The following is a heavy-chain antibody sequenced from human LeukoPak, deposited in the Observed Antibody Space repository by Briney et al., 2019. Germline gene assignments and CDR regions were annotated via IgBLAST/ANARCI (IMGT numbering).Heavy chain of an antibody. V-gene: IGHV3-21*01. J-gene: IGHJ4*02. CDR3: ARDRHYCSSTSCPFDY. CDR2: ISSSSNYI. D-gene: IGHD2-2*01. CDR1: GFTFSSYS. Sequence: GGSLRLSCAASGFTFSSYSMNWVRQAPGKGLEWVSSISSSSNYIYYADSVKGRFTISRDNAKNSLYLQMNSLRAEDTAVYYCARDRHYCSSTSCPFDYWGQGTLVTVSS.